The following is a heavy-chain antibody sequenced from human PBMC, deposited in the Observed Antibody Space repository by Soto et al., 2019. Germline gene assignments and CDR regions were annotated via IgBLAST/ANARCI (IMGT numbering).Heavy chain of an antibody. V-gene: IGHV1-69*01. Sequence: QVQLVQSGAEVKKPGSSVKVSCKASGGTFSSYAISWVRQAPGQWLEWMGGIIPIFGTANYAQKFQGRVTITADESTSTAYMELSSLRSEDTAVYYCAREWAYLNVKQKGYYFDYWVQGTLVTVSS. CDR3: AREWAYLNVKQKGYYFDY. J-gene: IGHJ4*02. D-gene: IGHD1-26*01. CDR1: GGTFSSYA. CDR2: IIPIFGTA.